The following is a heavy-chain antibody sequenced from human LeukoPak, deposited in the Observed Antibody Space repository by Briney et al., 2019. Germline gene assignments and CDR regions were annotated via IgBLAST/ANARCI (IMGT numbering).Heavy chain of an antibody. J-gene: IGHJ4*02. CDR1: GFTFSSYA. Sequence: GGSLRLSCAASGFTFSSYAMSWVRQAPGKGLEWVSAISGSGGSTYYADSVKGRFTISRDNSKNTLYLQMNSLRAEDTALYFCAKQSAGSAAWYSLHYDFWGQGTLVTVSS. V-gene: IGHV3-23*01. CDR3: AKQSAGSAAWYSLHYDF. D-gene: IGHD6-13*01. CDR2: ISGSGGST.